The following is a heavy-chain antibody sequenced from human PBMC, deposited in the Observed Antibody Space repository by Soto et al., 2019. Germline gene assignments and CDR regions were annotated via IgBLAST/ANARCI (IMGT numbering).Heavy chain of an antibody. CDR2: IYHSGST. CDR1: GGSISSYY. CDR3: ARDDNWFDP. Sequence: PSETLSLTCTVSGGSISSYYWSWIRQPPGKGLEWIGSIYHSGSTSYNPSLKNRVTISIDTSKNQFSLKLTSVTAADTAVYYCARDDNWFDPWGQGTLVTVS. V-gene: IGHV4-59*12. J-gene: IGHJ5*02.